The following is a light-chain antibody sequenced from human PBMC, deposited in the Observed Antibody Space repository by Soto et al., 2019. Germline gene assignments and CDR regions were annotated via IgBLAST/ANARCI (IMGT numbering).Light chain of an antibody. Sequence: QSVLTQPASVSGSPGQSITISCTETSSDVGGYNYVSWYQLHPGKAPKLMIYEVSNRPSGVSNRFSGSKSGNTASLTISGLQAEDEADYYCSSYTSSATPYVFGTGTKLPVL. V-gene: IGLV2-14*01. J-gene: IGLJ1*01. CDR3: SSYTSSATPYV. CDR1: SSDVGGYNY. CDR2: EVS.